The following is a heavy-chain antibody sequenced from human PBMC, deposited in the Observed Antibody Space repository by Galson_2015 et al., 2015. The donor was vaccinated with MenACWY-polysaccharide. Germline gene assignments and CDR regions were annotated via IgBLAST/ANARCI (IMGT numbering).Heavy chain of an antibody. CDR2: VYPGDSDT. D-gene: IGHD5-12*01. CDR1: GYRFTNYW. Sequence: QSGAEVKKPGESLTISCKGSGYRFTNYWIGWVRQMPGKGLDWMGIVYPGDSDTRYSPSFQGQATISADKSISTAYLQWSSLKASDAAMYYCARLLPEGGYDYFDYWGQGTLVTVSS. J-gene: IGHJ4*02. CDR3: ARLLPEGGYDYFDY. V-gene: IGHV5-51*01.